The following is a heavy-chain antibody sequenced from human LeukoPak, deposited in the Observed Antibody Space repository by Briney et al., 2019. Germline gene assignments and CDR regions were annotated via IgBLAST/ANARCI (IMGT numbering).Heavy chain of an antibody. Sequence: PGGSLRLSCAASGFTFSSYAMSWVRQAPGKGLEWVSGLSGSGGNTYYADSVKGQFTISRENSKNTLYLQMNSLRAEDTAVYYCAKGTMIVVADGFDIWGQGTMVTVSS. CDR2: LSGSGGNT. V-gene: IGHV3-23*01. CDR1: GFTFSSYA. J-gene: IGHJ3*02. D-gene: IGHD3-22*01. CDR3: AKGTMIVVADGFDI.